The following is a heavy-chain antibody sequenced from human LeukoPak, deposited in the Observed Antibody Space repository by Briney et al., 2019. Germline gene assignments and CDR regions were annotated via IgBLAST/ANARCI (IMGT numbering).Heavy chain of an antibody. J-gene: IGHJ4*02. D-gene: IGHD4-17*01. V-gene: IGHV3-21*01. CDR2: ISGSSSFL. CDR3: ARDYGDLPARVPYFDY. Sequence: GGSLRLSCAASGFTFSSYTMNWVRQAPGKGLEWVSSISGSSSFLYYADSVKGRFTISRDNAKNSLCLQMKSLRDEDTAIYYCARDYGDLPARVPYFDYWGQGTLVTVSS. CDR1: GFTFSSYT.